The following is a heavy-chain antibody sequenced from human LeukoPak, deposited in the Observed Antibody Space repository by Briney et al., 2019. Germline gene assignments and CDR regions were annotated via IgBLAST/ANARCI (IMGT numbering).Heavy chain of an antibody. D-gene: IGHD3-10*01. V-gene: IGHV3-23*01. CDR3: ARGGVDHYGSGTYYLMYYFDH. CDR2: ISGSGGAT. Sequence: GGSLRLSCAASGFTFSDYYMSWIRQAPGKGLEWVSGISGSGGATYYADSVKGRFTVSRDDPHNTLYLQMNSVRAEDTAVYFCARGGVDHYGSGTYYLMYYFDHWGQGALVTVSS. CDR1: GFTFSDYY. J-gene: IGHJ4*02.